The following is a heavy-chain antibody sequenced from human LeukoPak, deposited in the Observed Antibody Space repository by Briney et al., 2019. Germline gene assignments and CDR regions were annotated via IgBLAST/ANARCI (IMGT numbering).Heavy chain of an antibody. J-gene: IGHJ6*02. Sequence: GGSLRLSCAASGFTFSNHWLSWVRQAPGKRLEWVANINQDGSEKYYVDSVKGRFTVSRDNAKNSLDLQMNTLRAEDTAVYYCARRKLTYYYGMDVWGQGTTVTVSS. V-gene: IGHV3-7*01. D-gene: IGHD1-7*01. CDR3: ARRKLTYYYGMDV. CDR1: GFTFSNHW. CDR2: INQDGSEK.